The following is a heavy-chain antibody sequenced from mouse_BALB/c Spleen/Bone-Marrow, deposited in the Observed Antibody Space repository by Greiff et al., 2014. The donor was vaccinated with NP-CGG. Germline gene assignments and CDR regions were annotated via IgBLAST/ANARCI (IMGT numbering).Heavy chain of an antibody. J-gene: IGHJ3*01. Sequence: VHVKQSGAELVKPGASVKLSCTASGFNIKDTYMHWVKQRPGQGLEWIGRIDPGKGSTKYDPKFQGKATITADTSSNTAYLQLISLTSVDTAVYYCASYYSGSSYGFAYWGQGTLVTVSA. V-gene: IGHV14-3*02. D-gene: IGHD1-1*01. CDR1: GFNIKDTY. CDR2: IDPGKGST. CDR3: ASYYSGSSYGFAY.